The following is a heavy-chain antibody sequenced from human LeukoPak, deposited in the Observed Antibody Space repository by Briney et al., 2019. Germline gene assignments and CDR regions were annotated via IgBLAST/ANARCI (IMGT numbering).Heavy chain of an antibody. CDR2: IYHSGST. CDR3: ARAKYYYGSGSPHFDY. CDR1: GGSISSGGYS. D-gene: IGHD3-10*01. J-gene: IGHJ4*02. V-gene: IGHV4-30-2*01. Sequence: SQTLSLTCAVSGGSISSGGYSWSWIRQPPGKGLEWIGYIYHSGSTYYNPSLKSRVTISVDRSKNQFSLELSSVTAADTAVYYCARAKYYYGSGSPHFDYWGQGTLVTVSS.